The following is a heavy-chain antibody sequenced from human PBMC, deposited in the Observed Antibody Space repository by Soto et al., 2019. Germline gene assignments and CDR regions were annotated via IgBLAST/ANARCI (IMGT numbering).Heavy chain of an antibody. V-gene: IGHV4-59*01. CDR1: GGSISSYY. D-gene: IGHD4-17*01. CDR2: IYYSGST. J-gene: IGHJ6*02. CDR3: ARNQIDYGDSFPYYYYGMDV. Sequence: SETLSLTCTVSGGSISSYYWCWIRQPPGKGLEWIGYIYYSGSTNYNPSLKSRVTISVDTSKNQFSLKLSSVTAADTAVYYCARNQIDYGDSFPYYYYGMDVWGQGTTVTVSS.